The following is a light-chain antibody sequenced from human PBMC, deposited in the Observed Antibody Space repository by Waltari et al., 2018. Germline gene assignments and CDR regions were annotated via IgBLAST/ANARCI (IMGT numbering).Light chain of an antibody. J-gene: IGLJ2*01. CDR2: EVN. CDR1: SADVGGYNL. CDR3: CAYGGVNTLGVL. Sequence: QSALTQPASVSGSPGQSITITCTGSSADVGGYNLFSWYQHHPGQAPRVLISEVNEPPWGVPSRFYGAKPGNTASLTISGLQIEDEADYYCCAYGGVNTLGVLFGGGSKLTV. V-gene: IGLV2-23*02.